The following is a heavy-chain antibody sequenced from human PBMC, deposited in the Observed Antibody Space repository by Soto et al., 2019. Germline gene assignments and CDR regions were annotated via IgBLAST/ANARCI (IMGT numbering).Heavy chain of an antibody. CDR3: ARGYCSGGSCYFTTYYYGMDV. CDR1: GGTFSSYA. D-gene: IGHD2-15*01. V-gene: IGHV1-69*13. Sequence: SVKVSCKASGGTFSSYAISWVRQAPGQGLEWMGGIIPIFATTNYAQKFQGRVTITADESTSTAYMELSSLRSEDTAVYYCARGYCSGGSCYFTTYYYGMDVWGQGATVTVSS. J-gene: IGHJ6*02. CDR2: IIPIFATT.